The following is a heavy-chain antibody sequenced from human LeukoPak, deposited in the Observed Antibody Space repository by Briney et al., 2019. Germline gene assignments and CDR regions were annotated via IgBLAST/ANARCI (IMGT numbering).Heavy chain of an antibody. CDR3: AKPQYSSSYDFDF. D-gene: IGHD6-6*01. V-gene: IGHV3-23*01. CDR1: GFTFSNYA. J-gene: IGHJ4*02. CDR2: ISSGRVST. Sequence: GGSLRLSCAASGFTFSNYAMTWVRQAPGKGGEGVSAISSGRVSTFYADSVKGRFTIYRDNSKNTLYLQMNSLRAEDTAVYYCAKPQYSSSYDFDFWGQGTLVTVSS.